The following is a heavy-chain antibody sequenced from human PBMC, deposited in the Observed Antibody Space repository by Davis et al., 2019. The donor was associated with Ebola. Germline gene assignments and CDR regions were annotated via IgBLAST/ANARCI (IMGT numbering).Heavy chain of an antibody. Sequence: GGSLRLSCAASGFTFSSYSMNWVRQAPGKGLEWVSSISSSSSYIYYADSVKGRFTSSRDNAKNSLYLQMNSLRAEDTAVYYCARDMTTVTTCIDYWGQGTLVTVSS. CDR2: ISSSSSYI. CDR1: GFTFSSYS. J-gene: IGHJ4*02. D-gene: IGHD4-17*01. V-gene: IGHV3-21*01. CDR3: ARDMTTVTTCIDY.